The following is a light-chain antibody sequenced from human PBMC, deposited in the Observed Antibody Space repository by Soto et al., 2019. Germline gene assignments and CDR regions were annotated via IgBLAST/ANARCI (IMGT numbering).Light chain of an antibody. CDR2: DVS. CDR1: SSDLVNFNY. CDR3: CSYAGSYSLV. Sequence: QSALTQPRSVSGSPGQSVTISCTGTSSDLVNFNYVSWYQQHPGKAPKLIVSDVSKRPSGVPDRFSGSKSGNMASLTISGLQAEDEADYYCCSYAGSYSLVFGGGTKLTVL. J-gene: IGLJ2*01. V-gene: IGLV2-11*01.